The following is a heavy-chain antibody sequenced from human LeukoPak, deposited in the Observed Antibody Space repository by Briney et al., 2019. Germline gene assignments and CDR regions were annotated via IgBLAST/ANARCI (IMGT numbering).Heavy chain of an antibody. CDR3: ARVYSGYDRSPPPGY. D-gene: IGHD5-12*01. J-gene: IGHJ4*02. CDR1: GYTFTSYA. CDR2: INTNTGNP. V-gene: IGHV7-4-1*02. Sequence: GASVKVSRKASGYTFTSYAMNWVRQAPGQGLEWMGWINTNTGNPTYAQGFTGRFVFSLDTSVSTAYLQISSLKAEDTAVYYCARVYSGYDRSPPPGYWGQGTLVTVSS.